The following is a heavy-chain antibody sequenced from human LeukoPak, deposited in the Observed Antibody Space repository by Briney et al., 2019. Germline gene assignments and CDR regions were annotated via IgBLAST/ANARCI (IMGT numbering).Heavy chain of an antibody. CDR3: ARFIGYCSSTSCYNHGMDV. CDR2: LYSGGST. V-gene: IGHV3-53*01. Sequence: GVSLRLFCASSLFTFRSSYMSWARRASGKGLEDVSDLYSGGSTYYADSVKGRFNISRDNSKNTLYLQMNSLRAEDTGVYYCARFIGYCSSTSCYNHGMDVWGQGTTVTVSS. CDR1: LFTFRSSY. J-gene: IGHJ6*02. D-gene: IGHD2-2*02.